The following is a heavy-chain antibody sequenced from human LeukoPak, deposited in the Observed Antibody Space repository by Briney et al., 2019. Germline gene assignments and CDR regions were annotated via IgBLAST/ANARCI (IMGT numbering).Heavy chain of an antibody. CDR2: ISSSGSSM. CDR1: GGSFSDYY. Sequence: LSLTCAVYGGSFSDYYMSWIRQAPGEGLECVSYISSSGSSMYYADSVKGRFTISRDNAQNSLYLQMNSLRAEDTAVYYCARDGGSSWYFDYWGQGTLVTVSS. D-gene: IGHD6-13*01. CDR3: ARDGGSSWYFDY. J-gene: IGHJ4*02. V-gene: IGHV3-11*04.